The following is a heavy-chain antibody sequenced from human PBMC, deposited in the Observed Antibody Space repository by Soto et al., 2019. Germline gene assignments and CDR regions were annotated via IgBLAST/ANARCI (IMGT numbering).Heavy chain of an antibody. CDR2: ISDSGGST. V-gene: IGHV3-23*01. D-gene: IGHD2-15*01. Sequence: EVQLLESGGGLVQPGGSLRLSCAASGFTFSSYAMSWVRQAPGKGLEWVSGISDSGGSTYYADSVKGRFTISRDNSKNTLYLQMNSLRAEDTAVYYCANGCGGTCYSRFHYWGQGTLVTVSS. J-gene: IGHJ4*02. CDR3: ANGCGGTCYSRFHY. CDR1: GFTFSSYA.